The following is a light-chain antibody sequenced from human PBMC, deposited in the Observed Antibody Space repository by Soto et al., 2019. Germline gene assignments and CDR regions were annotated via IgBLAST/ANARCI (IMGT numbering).Light chain of an antibody. CDR1: SSDVGGSNY. CDR2: DVI. J-gene: IGLJ1*01. V-gene: IGLV2-11*01. CDR3: CSFTGTYV. Sequence: QSALTQPRSVSGSPGQSVTFSCTGTSSDVGGSNYVSWYQQHPGKAPKLMIYDVIKRPSGVPDRFYGSKSGNTASLTISGLQAEDEADYYCCSFTGTYVFGTGTKV.